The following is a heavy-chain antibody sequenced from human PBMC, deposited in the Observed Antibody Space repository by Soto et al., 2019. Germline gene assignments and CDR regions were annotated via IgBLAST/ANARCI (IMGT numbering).Heavy chain of an antibody. CDR2: IFYSGTT. Sequence: PSETLSLTCTVSGGSISSNSFFWGWIRQPPGKGLKWIGSIFYSGTTYYSSSLKSRVSISVDTSKNQFSLYLSSVTATDTAVYYCARASIAVAGPSHYYYGMDVWSPGTTVTVSS. D-gene: IGHD6-19*01. V-gene: IGHV4-39*02. CDR1: GGSISSNSFF. J-gene: IGHJ6*02. CDR3: ARASIAVAGPSHYYYGMDV.